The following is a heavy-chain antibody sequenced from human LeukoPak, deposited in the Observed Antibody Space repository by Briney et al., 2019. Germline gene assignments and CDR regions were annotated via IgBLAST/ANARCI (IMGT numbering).Heavy chain of an antibody. CDR2: IYPGDSDT. CDR1: GYSFPSYW. V-gene: IGHV5-51*01. D-gene: IGHD6-19*01. CDR3: ARSSGWSGQYYFDY. Sequence: GESLKISCKVSGYSFPSYWITWVRQVPGKGLEWMGIIYPGDSDTRYSPSFQGQVTISADKSISTAYLQWSSLKASDTAMYYCARSSGWSGQYYFDYWGQGTLVTVSS. J-gene: IGHJ4*02.